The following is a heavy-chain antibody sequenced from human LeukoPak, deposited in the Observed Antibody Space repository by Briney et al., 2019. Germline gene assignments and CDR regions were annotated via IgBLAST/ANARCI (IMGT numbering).Heavy chain of an antibody. J-gene: IGHJ6*02. CDR2: ISSSSRYI. CDR1: GFTFSSYS. CDR3: ARDRGVAATPFYYYYGMDV. D-gene: IGHD2-15*01. V-gene: IGHV3-21*01. Sequence: PGGALRLSCAASGFTFSSYSMNWVRQAPGKGLEWVSSISSSSRYIYYADSVKGRFTISRDNAKNSLYLQMNSLRAEDTAVYYCARDRGVAATPFYYYYGMDVWGQGTTVTVSS.